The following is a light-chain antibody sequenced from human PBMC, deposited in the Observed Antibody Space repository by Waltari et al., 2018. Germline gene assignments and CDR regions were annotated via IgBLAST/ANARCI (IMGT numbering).Light chain of an antibody. V-gene: IGKV4-1*01. J-gene: IGKJ2*01. CDR3: QHYNTCPYT. CDR2: WSS. Sequence: DIVLTQSPDSLAVSLGERATINCKSSQSVLSTSNNKNYLGWYQQKPGQPPKLPITWSSTRDSVVPSRFSGSGSGTEFTLTISSLQPDDFATYYCQHYNTCPYTFGQGTKLEIK. CDR1: QSVLSTSNNKNY.